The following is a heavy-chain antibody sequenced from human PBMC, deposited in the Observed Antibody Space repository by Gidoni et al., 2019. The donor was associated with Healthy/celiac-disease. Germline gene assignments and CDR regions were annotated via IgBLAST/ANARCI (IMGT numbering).Heavy chain of an antibody. CDR1: GFTFSSYG. D-gene: IGHD6-13*01. CDR3: ARDQHSSSWHYFDY. V-gene: IGHV3-33*01. Sequence: QVQLVESGGGVVQPGRSLRLSCAASGFTFSSYGMHWVRQAPGKGLEWVAVIWYDGSNKYYADSVKGRFTISRDNSKNTLYLQMNSLRAEDTAVYYCARDQHSSSWHYFDYWGQGTLVTVSS. CDR2: IWYDGSNK. J-gene: IGHJ4*02.